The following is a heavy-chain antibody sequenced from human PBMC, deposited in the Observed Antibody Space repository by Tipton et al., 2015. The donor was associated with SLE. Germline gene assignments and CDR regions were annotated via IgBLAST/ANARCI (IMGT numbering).Heavy chain of an antibody. Sequence: GLVKPSQTLSLTCAISGDSVSANGAAWNWIRQSPSRGLEWLGRSYYWSKSSNDYAISVKGRITINPDTSTSTAYMELRSLRSDDTAVYYCARVRDDFWSGPFDYWGQGTLVTVSS. V-gene: IGHV6-1*01. CDR3: ARVRDDFWSGPFDY. CDR2: SYYWSKSSN. CDR1: GDSVSANGAA. J-gene: IGHJ4*02. D-gene: IGHD3-3*01.